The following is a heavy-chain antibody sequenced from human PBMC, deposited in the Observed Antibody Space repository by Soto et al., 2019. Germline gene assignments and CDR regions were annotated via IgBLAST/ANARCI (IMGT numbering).Heavy chain of an antibody. V-gene: IGHV4-30-4*01. J-gene: IGHJ4*02. CDR3: SIVPKGDQYSFDNSGYYCGLFDY. Sequence: QVQLQESGPGLVKPSQTLSLTCTVSGGSISSGGYYWSWIRQPTGKGLEWTGYIYYSGSTYYNPSLTSRVTISLDTSKNQFSLKLRSVAAADTAVYYCSIVPKGDQYSFDNSGYYCGLFDYWGQGTLVTVSS. D-gene: IGHD3-22*01. CDR2: IYYSGST. CDR1: GGSISSGGYY.